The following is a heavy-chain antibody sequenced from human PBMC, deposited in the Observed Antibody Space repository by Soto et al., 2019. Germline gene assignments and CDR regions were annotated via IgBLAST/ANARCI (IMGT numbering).Heavy chain of an antibody. D-gene: IGHD3-10*01. CDR1: GCTLTDHY. J-gene: IGHJ4*02. CDR3: ARDIRGAN. V-gene: IGHV3-11*01. CDR2: INSGGSNI. Sequence: QVQLVESGGGLVKPGGSLRLSCTASGCTLTDHYMTWIRQAPGKGLEWVSYINSGGSNIYYADSVRGRFTISRDNAKNSVYLQMSSLRAEDTAIYYCARDIRGANWGQGTLVIVSS.